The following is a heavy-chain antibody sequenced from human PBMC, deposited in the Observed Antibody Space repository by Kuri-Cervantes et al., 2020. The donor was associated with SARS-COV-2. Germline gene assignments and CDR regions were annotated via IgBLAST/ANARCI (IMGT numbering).Heavy chain of an antibody. D-gene: IGHD2-2*01. CDR3: ARVHCISVSCFSAYPLDV. Sequence: SVKVSCKASGGTFSSYAITWVRQAPGQGLEWMGGIIPFFDSANYAQKVQGRVTITADKSTRTTYMELSSLTSEDTAVYYCARVHCISVSCFSAYPLDVWGQGTTVTVSS. J-gene: IGHJ6*02. V-gene: IGHV1-69*06. CDR2: IIPFFDSA. CDR1: GGTFSSYA.